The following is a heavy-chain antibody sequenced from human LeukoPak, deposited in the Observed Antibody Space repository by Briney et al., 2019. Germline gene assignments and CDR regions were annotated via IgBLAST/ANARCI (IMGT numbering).Heavy chain of an antibody. Sequence: SETLSLTCAIYGGTFNSYFWSWVRQSPGKGPEWIGEINDSGKTNYNPSLKGRVTISVDTSKNQFSLKVISMTAAGTGLYYCARVLGESNGWFGFEYYGLDVWGQGITVTVSS. V-gene: IGHV4-34*01. CDR3: ARVLGESNGWFGFEYYGLDV. CDR1: GGTFNSYF. D-gene: IGHD6-19*01. J-gene: IGHJ6*02. CDR2: INDSGKT.